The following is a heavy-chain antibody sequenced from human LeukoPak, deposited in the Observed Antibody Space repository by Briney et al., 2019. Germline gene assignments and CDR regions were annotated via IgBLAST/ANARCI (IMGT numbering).Heavy chain of an antibody. CDR2: TWYDGSGE. D-gene: IGHD4-17*01. V-gene: IGHV3-33*01. CDR3: AREANGDSAFDS. J-gene: IGHJ4*02. CDR1: GFTFSSYG. Sequence: GGSLRLSCAASGFTFSSYGMHWVRQAPGKGLEWVALTWYDGSGEYYADSVKGRFTISRDNSKNTLSLQINSLTAEDTAVYYCAREANGDSAFDSWGQGTRVTVSS.